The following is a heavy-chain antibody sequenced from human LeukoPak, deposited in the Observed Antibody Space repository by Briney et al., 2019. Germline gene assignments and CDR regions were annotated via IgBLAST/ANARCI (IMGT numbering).Heavy chain of an antibody. CDR1: GGSISSSSYY. CDR3: ARGRRITMVRGVIPHDY. V-gene: IGHV4-39*07. Sequence: ASETLSLTCTVSGGSISSSSYYWGWIRQPPGKGLEWIGSIYYSGSTYYNPSLKSRVTISVDTSKNQFSLKLSSVTAADTAVYYCARGRRITMVRGVIPHDYWGQGTLVTVSS. J-gene: IGHJ4*02. CDR2: IYYSGST. D-gene: IGHD3-10*01.